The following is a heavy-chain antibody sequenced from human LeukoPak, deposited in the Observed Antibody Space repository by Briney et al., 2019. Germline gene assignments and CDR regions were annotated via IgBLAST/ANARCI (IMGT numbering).Heavy chain of an antibody. Sequence: PGGSLRLSCAASGFTFSSYGMHWVRQAPGKGLEWVAVISYDGSNKYYADSVKGRFTISRDNSKNTLYLQMNSLRAEDTAVYYCAKDPEHFTIFDYWGQGTLVTVSS. CDR3: AKDPEHFTIFDY. D-gene: IGHD3-3*01. V-gene: IGHV3-30*18. CDR1: GFTFSSYG. CDR2: ISYDGSNK. J-gene: IGHJ4*02.